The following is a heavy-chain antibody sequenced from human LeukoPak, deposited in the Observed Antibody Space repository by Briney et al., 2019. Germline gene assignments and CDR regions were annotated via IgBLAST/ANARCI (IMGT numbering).Heavy chain of an antibody. J-gene: IGHJ3*02. D-gene: IGHD1-26*01. CDR2: ISSTGSSI. V-gene: IGHV3-21*01. CDR3: ARASSGSYWGYAFDI. Sequence: GRSLRLSCAASGFIFNSNILTWVRQAPGKGLEWVSSISSTGSSIYYADSLRGRFTISRDDARNSLYLQMNSLRVEDTAVYYCARASSGSYWGYAFDIWGQGTMVTVSS. CDR1: GFIFNSNI.